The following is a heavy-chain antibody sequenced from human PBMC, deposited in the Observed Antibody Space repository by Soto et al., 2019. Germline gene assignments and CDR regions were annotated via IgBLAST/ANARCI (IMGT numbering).Heavy chain of an antibody. D-gene: IGHD1-26*01. J-gene: IGHJ6*02. V-gene: IGHV4-59*01. CDR1: GDSMNSYY. Sequence: QVQLQQSGPGLVRPSETLSLTCTVSGDSMNSYYWSWIRQPPGKGLEWVGYIYYSGSTHYNPSLKSRVTISLGTSKKQFSLRVTSVNGADTAIYYCARVGAASRNYYYYGVDVWGQGTTVTVSS. CDR2: IYYSGST. CDR3: ARVGAASRNYYYYGVDV.